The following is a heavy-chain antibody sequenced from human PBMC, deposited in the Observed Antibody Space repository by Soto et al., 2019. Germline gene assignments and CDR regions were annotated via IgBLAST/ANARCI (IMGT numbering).Heavy chain of an antibody. CDR2: IYYSGST. J-gene: IGHJ4*02. D-gene: IGHD2-2*01. Sequence: PSETLSLTCAVSGYSISSGDYYWSWIRQPPGKGLEWIGYIYYSGSTYYNPSLKSRVTISVDTSKNQFSLKLSSVTAADTAVYNCARTYCISTSCYANYFDYWGQGTLVTVSS. CDR3: ARTYCISTSCYANYFDY. V-gene: IGHV4-30-4*01. CDR1: GYSISSGDYY.